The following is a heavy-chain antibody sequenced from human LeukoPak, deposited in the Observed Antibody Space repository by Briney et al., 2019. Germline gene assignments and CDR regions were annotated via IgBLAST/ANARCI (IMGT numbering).Heavy chain of an antibody. J-gene: IGHJ3*02. D-gene: IGHD3-10*01. V-gene: IGHV3-21*06. CDR3: ARTVRGVLTGAFDI. CDR2: ICSGGSYI. Sequence: GGSLRLSCGASGFXFSSYSMNWVRQAPGKGLEWVSTICSGGSYIYFADSLKGRFTISRDNAKNSLDLQMNSLRAEDTAVYYCARTVRGVLTGAFDIWGQGTMVTVSS. CDR1: GFXFSSYS.